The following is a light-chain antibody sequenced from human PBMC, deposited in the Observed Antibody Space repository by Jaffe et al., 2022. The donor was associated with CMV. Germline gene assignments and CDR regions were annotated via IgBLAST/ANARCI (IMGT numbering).Light chain of an antibody. Sequence: EILLMQSPGTLSLSPGDRATLSCRGSQIVNANYLAWYQQKPGQAPRLLISGASSRATGVPERFSGSGSGTDFTLSISRLEPEDSAVYYCHQYGTFPLTFGGGTKVEIK. J-gene: IGKJ4*01. CDR2: GAS. V-gene: IGKV3-20*01. CDR3: HQYGTFPLT. CDR1: QIVNANY.